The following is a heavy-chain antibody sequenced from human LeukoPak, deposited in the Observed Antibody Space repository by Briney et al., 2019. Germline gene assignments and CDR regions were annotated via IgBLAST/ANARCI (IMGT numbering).Heavy chain of an antibody. V-gene: IGHV3-23*01. Sequence: GGSLRLSCAASGFTFSSYAMSWVRQAPGKGLEWVSAISGSGGSTYYADSVKGRFTISRDNSKNTLYLQMNSLRAEDTAVYYCAKGVSSIAARGAYYFDYWGQGTLVTVSS. CDR2: ISGSGGST. CDR3: AKGVSSIAARGAYYFDY. CDR1: GFTFSSYA. J-gene: IGHJ4*02. D-gene: IGHD6-6*01.